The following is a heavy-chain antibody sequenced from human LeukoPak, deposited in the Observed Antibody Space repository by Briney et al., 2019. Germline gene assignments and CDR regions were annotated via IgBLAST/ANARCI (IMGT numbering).Heavy chain of an antibody. CDR2: ISKDGNSQ. CDR3: AGESFDI. V-gene: IGHV3-30*04. CDR1: GFTFSSYA. J-gene: IGHJ3*02. Sequence: GGSLRLSCAASGFTFSSYALDWVRQAPGKGLEWVAVISKDGNSQNYADSVKGRFTIARDNSKNTLYLQMNSLRPEDTAVYYCAGESFDIWGQGTTVTVSS.